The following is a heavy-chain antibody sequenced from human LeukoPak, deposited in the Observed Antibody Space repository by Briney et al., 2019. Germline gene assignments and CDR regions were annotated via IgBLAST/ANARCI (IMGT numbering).Heavy chain of an antibody. CDR2: IYPGDSGT. CDR3: ARRVDSYWFFDY. D-gene: IGHD1-26*01. J-gene: IGHJ4*02. Sequence: GESLKITCKGSGYSFTTYWIGWVRQMPGKGLEWMGIIYPGDSGTRYIPSFQGQVTISVDKSINTAYLQWSSLKASDTAMYYCARRVDSYWFFDYWGQGTLVTVSS. V-gene: IGHV5-51*01. CDR1: GYSFTTYW.